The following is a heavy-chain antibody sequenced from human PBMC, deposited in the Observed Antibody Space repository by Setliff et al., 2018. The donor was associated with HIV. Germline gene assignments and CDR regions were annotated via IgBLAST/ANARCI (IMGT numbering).Heavy chain of an antibody. CDR3: ARDARYYYGSGSYPAGYFDL. CDR2: ISSSTSTI. V-gene: IGHV3-48*01. D-gene: IGHD3-10*01. J-gene: IGHJ2*01. Sequence: GGSLRLSCAASGFTFSSYSMSWVRQAPGKGLEWVSYISSSTSTIYYADSVKGRFTISRDNAKNSLYLQMNSLRAEDTAVYYCARDARYYYGSGSYPAGYFDLWGRGTLVTVS. CDR1: GFTFSSYS.